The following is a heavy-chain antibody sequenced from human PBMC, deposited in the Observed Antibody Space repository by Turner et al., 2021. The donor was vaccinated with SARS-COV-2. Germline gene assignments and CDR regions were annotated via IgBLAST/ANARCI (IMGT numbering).Heavy chain of an antibody. D-gene: IGHD6-13*01. CDR3: ARRTQGYFNYGMDV. CDR1: GGSISSSNW. CDR2: IYHSGNT. J-gene: IGHJ6*02. Sequence: QVQLQESGPGLVKLSGTLSLTCAVSGGSISSSNWWSWVRQPPGKGLEWIGEIYHSGNTNYNPSLKSRVTISVDKSKNQFSLKLTSVTAADTAVYFCARRTQGYFNYGMDVWGQGTTVTVSS. V-gene: IGHV4-4*02.